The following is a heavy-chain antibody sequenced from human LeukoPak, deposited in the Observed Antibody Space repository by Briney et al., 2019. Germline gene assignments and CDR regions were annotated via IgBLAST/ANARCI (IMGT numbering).Heavy chain of an antibody. CDR2: ISYDGSNK. Sequence: PGGSLRLSCAASGFTFSSYAMHWVRQAPGKGLEWVAVISYDGSNKYYADSVKGRFTISRDNSKNTLYLQMNSLRAEDTAVYYCATEEQWLAPDAFDIWGQGTMVTVSS. V-gene: IGHV3-30-3*01. D-gene: IGHD6-19*01. CDR1: GFTFSSYA. J-gene: IGHJ3*02. CDR3: ATEEQWLAPDAFDI.